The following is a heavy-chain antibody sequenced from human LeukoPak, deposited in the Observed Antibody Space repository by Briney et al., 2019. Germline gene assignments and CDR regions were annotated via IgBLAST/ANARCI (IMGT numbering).Heavy chain of an antibody. CDR1: GFTFSSYG. J-gene: IGHJ4*02. CDR3: TRGMLRQPSDY. Sequence: GGSLRLSCEASGFTFSSYGMNWVRQAPGKGLEWVSGISPSGDIAYYADSVKGQLTISRDNSKNTLYLQMNSLRVEDTAIYYCTRGMLRQPSDYWGQGMLVTVSS. CDR2: ISPSGDIA. D-gene: IGHD3-10*02. V-gene: IGHV3-23*01.